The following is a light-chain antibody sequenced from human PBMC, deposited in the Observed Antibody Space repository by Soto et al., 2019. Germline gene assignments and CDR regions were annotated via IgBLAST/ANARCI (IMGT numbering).Light chain of an antibody. CDR2: AAS. CDR3: QQLNSYPFT. V-gene: IGKV1-9*01. CDR1: QGISSY. J-gene: IGKJ3*01. Sequence: DIQLTQSPSFLSAAVGNRVTITCRASQGISSYLAWYQQKPGKAPKLLIYAASTLQSGVPSRFSGSGSGTEFTLTISSLQPEAFATYYCQQLNSYPFTFGPGDQGGYQT.